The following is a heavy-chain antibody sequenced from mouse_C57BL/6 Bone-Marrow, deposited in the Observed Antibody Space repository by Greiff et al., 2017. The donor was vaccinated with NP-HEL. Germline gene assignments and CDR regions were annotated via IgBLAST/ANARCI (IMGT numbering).Heavy chain of an antibody. CDR3: ARSPRQLRLRRKDAMDY. CDR2: IYPSDSET. D-gene: IGHD3-2*02. V-gene: IGHV1-61*01. J-gene: IGHJ4*01. Sequence: QVQLQQPGAELVRPGSSVKLSCKASGYTFTSYWMDWVKQRPGQGLEWIGNIYPSDSETHYNQKFKDKATLTVDKSYSTAYMQRSSLTSEDSAVYYCARSPRQLRLRRKDAMDYWGQGTSVTVSS. CDR1: GYTFTSYW.